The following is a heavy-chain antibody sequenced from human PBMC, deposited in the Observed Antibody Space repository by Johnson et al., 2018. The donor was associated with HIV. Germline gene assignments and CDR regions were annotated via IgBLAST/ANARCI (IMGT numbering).Heavy chain of an antibody. V-gene: IGHV3-33*06. CDR1: GFTFSSYG. CDR2: IWYDGSNK. CDR3: AKIARRCSGGSCYTTSDACDI. D-gene: IGHD2-15*01. Sequence: VQLVESGGGVVQPGRSLRLSCAASGFTFSSYGMHWVRQAPGKGLEWVAVIWYDGSNKYYADSVKGRFTISRDNSKSTLYLKMHSLRADDTAVYYCAKIARRCSGGSCYTTSDACDIWGQGTMVTVSS. J-gene: IGHJ3*02.